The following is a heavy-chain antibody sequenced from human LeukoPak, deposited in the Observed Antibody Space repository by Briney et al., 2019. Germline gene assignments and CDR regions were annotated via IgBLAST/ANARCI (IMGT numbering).Heavy chain of an antibody. V-gene: IGHV3-48*01. CDR2: ISSSSNTI. CDR1: GFSFSSYS. CDR3: ARDFLDYFDY. Sequence: GGSLRLSCAASGFSFSSYSMNWVRQAPGKGLEWVSYISSSSNTIYYADSVKGRFTISRDNSKNTPYLQMNSLRAEDTAVYYCARDFLDYFDYWGQGTLVTVSS. D-gene: IGHD2/OR15-2a*01. J-gene: IGHJ4*02.